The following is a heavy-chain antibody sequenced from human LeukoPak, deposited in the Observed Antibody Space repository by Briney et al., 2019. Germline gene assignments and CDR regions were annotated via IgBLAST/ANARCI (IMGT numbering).Heavy chain of an antibody. D-gene: IGHD6-13*01. CDR3: AKDGGLGGYSSSWYGLDY. V-gene: IGHV3-30*18. Sequence: AGGSLRLSCAASGFTFSSYGMHWVRQAPGKGLEWVAVISYDGSNKYYADSVKGRFTISRDNSKNTLYLQMNSLGAEDTAVYYCAKDGGLGGYSSSWYGLDYWGQGTLVTVSS. CDR2: ISYDGSNK. J-gene: IGHJ4*02. CDR1: GFTFSSYG.